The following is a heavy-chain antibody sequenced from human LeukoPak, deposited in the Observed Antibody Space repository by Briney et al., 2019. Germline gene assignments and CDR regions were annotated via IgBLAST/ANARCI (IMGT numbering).Heavy chain of an antibody. J-gene: IGHJ4*02. Sequence: GGSLRLSCAASGFTFSSYDMSWVRQAPGKGLEWVSAISGRGGRTYYADSVKGRFTISRDNSKNTLYLQMNSLRAEDTAVYYCAKDRKSLLYGSGSSFDYWGQGTLVTVSS. CDR2: ISGRGGRT. V-gene: IGHV3-23*01. CDR3: AKDRKSLLYGSGSSFDY. D-gene: IGHD3-10*01. CDR1: GFTFSSYD.